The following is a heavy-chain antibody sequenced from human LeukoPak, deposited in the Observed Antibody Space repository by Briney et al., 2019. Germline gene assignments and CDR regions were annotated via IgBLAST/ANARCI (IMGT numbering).Heavy chain of an antibody. CDR3: ARASGQAYYDILTGYAH. V-gene: IGHV1-69*01. Sequence: SVKVSCKASGGTFSSYAISWVRQAPGQELEWMGGIIPIFGTANYAQKFQGRVTITADESTSTAYMELSSLRSEDTAVYYCARASGQAYYDILTGYAHWGQGTLVTVSS. D-gene: IGHD3-9*01. CDR1: GGTFSSYA. J-gene: IGHJ4*02. CDR2: IIPIFGTA.